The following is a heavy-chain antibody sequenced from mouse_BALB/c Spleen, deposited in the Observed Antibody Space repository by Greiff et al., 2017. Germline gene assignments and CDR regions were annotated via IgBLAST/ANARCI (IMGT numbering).Heavy chain of an antibody. CDR1: GFTFSSYT. Sequence: EVKLVESGGGLVQPGGSLKLSCAASGFTFSSYTMSWVRQTPEKRLAWVASISSGGSTYYPDSVKGRFTISRDNARNILYLQMSSLRSEDTAMYYCARGGYDYDRGYYFDYWGQGTTLTVSS. D-gene: IGHD2-4*01. V-gene: IGHV5-6-5*01. CDR3: ARGGYDYDRGYYFDY. J-gene: IGHJ2*01. CDR2: ISSGGST.